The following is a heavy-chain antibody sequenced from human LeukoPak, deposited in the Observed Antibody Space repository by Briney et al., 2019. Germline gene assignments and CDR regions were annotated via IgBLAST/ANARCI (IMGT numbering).Heavy chain of an antibody. CDR1: GFSFISYW. CDR2: ISPGDSDT. V-gene: IGHV5-51*01. Sequence: GESLQISCNTSGFSFISYWIAWVRQMPGKGLEWIGMISPGDSDTTYSPSSQGQVIISADTSISTAYLQLTRLQASDTAIYYCARHPPYVSSSAFFDPWGQGTLVTVAS. CDR3: ARHPPYVSSSAFFDP. D-gene: IGHD3-10*02. J-gene: IGHJ5*02.